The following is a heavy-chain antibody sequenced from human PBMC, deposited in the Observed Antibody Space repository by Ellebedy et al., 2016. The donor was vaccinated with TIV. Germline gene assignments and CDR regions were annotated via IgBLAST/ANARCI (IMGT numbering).Heavy chain of an antibody. CDR1: GGSLSRYC. Sequence: MPSETLSLTCNVSGGSLSRYCWSWIRQPPGKGLEWIAYIYYSGSTNYNPSLNSRVPISVDTFKSQFSLSLRSVTAADTAVYYCARVAYPFYWYGMDVWGQGTTVTVSS. J-gene: IGHJ6*02. CDR2: IYYSGST. V-gene: IGHV4-59*01. CDR3: ARVAYPFYWYGMDV.